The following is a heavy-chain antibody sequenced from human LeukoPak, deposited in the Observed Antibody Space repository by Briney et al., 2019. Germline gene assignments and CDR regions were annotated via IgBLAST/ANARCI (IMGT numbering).Heavy chain of an antibody. D-gene: IGHD2-2*01. CDR3: AKYGSTSLYYYYGMDV. CDR1: GFTFSSYA. J-gene: IGHJ6*02. CDR2: ISGSGGST. V-gene: IGHV3-23*01. Sequence: GGSLRVSCAASGFTFSSYAMSRVRQAPGKGLEWVSAISGSGGSTYYADSVKGRFTISRDNSKNTLYLQMNSLRAEDTAVYYCAKYGSTSLYYYYGMDVWGQGTTVTVSS.